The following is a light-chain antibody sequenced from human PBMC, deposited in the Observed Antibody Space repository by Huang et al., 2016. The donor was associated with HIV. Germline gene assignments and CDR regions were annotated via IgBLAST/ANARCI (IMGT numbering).Light chain of an antibody. CDR1: QSISSY. CDR2: GAA. Sequence: EIVLTQSPATLSLSPGERAPLSCRASQSISSYLAWYQQKPGQAPRLLINGAANRATGVPARFSGRGSGTDFTLTITSLEPEDFAVYYCQQRGDWPLTFGGGTKVEIK. J-gene: IGKJ4*01. CDR3: QQRGDWPLT. V-gene: IGKV3-11*01.